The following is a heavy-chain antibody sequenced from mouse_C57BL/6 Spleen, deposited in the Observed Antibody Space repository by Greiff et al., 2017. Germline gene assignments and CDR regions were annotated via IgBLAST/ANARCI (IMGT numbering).Heavy chain of an antibody. CDR3: ARANYDYDEDAMDY. V-gene: IGHV2-2*01. J-gene: IGHJ4*01. CDR1: GFSLTSYG. CDR2: IWSGGST. Sequence: VQGVESGPGLVQPSQSLSITCTVSGFSLTSYGVHWVRQSPGKGLEWLGVIWSGGSTDYNAAFISRLSISKDNSKSQVFFKMNSLQADDTAIYYCARANYDYDEDAMDYWGQGTSVTVSS. D-gene: IGHD2-4*01.